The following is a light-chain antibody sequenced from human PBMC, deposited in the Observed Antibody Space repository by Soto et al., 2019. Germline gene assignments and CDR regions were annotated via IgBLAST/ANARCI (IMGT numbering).Light chain of an antibody. CDR2: DAS. J-gene: IGKJ2*01. CDR1: QSISSW. Sequence: DIQMTQSPSTLSASVGDRVTITCRASQSISSWLAWYQQKSGMAPKLLIYDASSLQSGVPPRFSGHGSGTDFTLTISSLQPDDFATYYCQQYNSYTTFGQGTKVDIK. CDR3: QQYNSYTT. V-gene: IGKV1-5*01.